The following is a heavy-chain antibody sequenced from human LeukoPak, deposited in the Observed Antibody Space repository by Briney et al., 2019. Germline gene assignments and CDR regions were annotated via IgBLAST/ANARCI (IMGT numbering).Heavy chain of an antibody. V-gene: IGHV3-23*01. D-gene: IGHD6-19*01. Sequence: PGGSLRLSCAASGFIFSSYGMSWVRQAPGKGLEWVSAVSGSGDSTNYADSVKGRFTISRDNAKSSLFLQMNSLRDEDTAVYYCVTSSIALAGTVDYWGQGTLVTVSS. CDR2: VSGSGDST. CDR1: GFIFSSYG. CDR3: VTSSIALAGTVDY. J-gene: IGHJ4*02.